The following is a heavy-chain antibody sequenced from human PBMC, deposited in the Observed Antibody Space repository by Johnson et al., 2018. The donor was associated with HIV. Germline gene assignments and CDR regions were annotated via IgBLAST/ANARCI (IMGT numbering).Heavy chain of an antibody. CDR1: GFIFSHAW. Sequence: VQLVESGGGLVKPGGSLRLSCAASGFIFSHAWMHWVRQAPGKGLEWVGRIKSKTHGETTDYAAPVKGRFSISRDDSKNTLYLQMNSLKSEDTAVYYCTTAIVIDAFDIWGQGTMVTVSS. D-gene: IGHD3-16*02. CDR2: IKSKTHGETT. J-gene: IGHJ3*02. CDR3: TTAIVIDAFDI. V-gene: IGHV3-15*01.